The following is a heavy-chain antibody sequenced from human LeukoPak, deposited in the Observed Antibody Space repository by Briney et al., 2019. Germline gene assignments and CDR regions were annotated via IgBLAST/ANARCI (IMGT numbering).Heavy chain of an antibody. CDR1: GFTFSSYA. D-gene: IGHD3-16*02. J-gene: IGHJ4*02. V-gene: IGHV3-23*01. CDR3: AKLPTFDYVWGSYRISHFDY. CDR2: ISANGGST. Sequence: PGRSLRLSCAASGFTFSSYAMHWVRQAPGKGLEWVSAISANGGSTYYADSVRGRFTISRDNSENTLYLQMNTLRAEDTAVYYCAKLPTFDYVWGSYRISHFDYWGQGTLVTVSS.